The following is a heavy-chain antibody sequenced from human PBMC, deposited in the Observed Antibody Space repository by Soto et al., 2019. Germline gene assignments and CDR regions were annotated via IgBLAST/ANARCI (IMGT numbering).Heavy chain of an antibody. CDR2: IIPSFGTA. CDR1: GGTFSSYA. V-gene: IGHV1-69*06. CDR3: ARERNGMDV. J-gene: IGHJ6*02. Sequence: SVKVSCKASGGTFSSYAISWVRQAPGQGLEWLGGIIPSFGTANYAQRFQGRVTITADKSTSTVYMELSSLRSADTAVYYCARERNGMDVWGQGTTVTVSS.